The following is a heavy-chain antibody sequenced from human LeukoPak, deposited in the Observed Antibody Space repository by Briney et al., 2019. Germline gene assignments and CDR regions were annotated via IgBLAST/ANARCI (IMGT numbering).Heavy chain of an antibody. CDR3: ARIAVWIAVAGNYYYYYYMDV. J-gene: IGHJ6*03. V-gene: IGHV1-18*01. Sequence: APVKVSCKASGYTFTSYDINWVRQAPGQGLEWMGWISAYNGNTNYAQKLQGRVTMTTDTSTSTAYMELRSLRSDDTAVYYCARIAVWIAVAGNYYYYYYMDVWGKGTTVTISS. CDR2: ISAYNGNT. D-gene: IGHD6-19*01. CDR1: GYTFTSYD.